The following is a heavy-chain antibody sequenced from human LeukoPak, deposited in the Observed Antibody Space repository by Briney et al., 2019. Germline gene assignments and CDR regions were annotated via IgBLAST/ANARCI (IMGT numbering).Heavy chain of an antibody. J-gene: IGHJ4*02. D-gene: IGHD3-9*01. Sequence: RASETLSLTCTVSGYSISSGYCWGWVRQPPGKGLQYIGTLCQSGSSYSNPSLQSRVTISTDTPRNQFSLSLTSVTAADTAIYYCGRIDWVFDYWGQGALVTVSS. CDR1: GYSISSGYC. CDR3: GRIDWVFDY. CDR2: LCQSGSS. V-gene: IGHV4-38-2*02.